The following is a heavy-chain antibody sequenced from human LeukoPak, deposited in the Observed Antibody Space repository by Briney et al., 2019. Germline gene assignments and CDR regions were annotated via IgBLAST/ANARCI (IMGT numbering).Heavy chain of an antibody. CDR2: IYYNGNT. D-gene: IGHD2-15*01. CDR3: ARGRGLGIGAANFDY. CDR1: GGSIGTTYY. J-gene: IGHJ4*02. V-gene: IGHV4-39*07. Sequence: SETLSLTCSVSGGSIGTTYYWGVIRQPPGKGLEWIAAIYYNGNTYYKPSLKSRVTMSVDTSKNQFSLKLSSVTAADTAVYCCARGRGLGIGAANFDYWGQGTLVTVSS.